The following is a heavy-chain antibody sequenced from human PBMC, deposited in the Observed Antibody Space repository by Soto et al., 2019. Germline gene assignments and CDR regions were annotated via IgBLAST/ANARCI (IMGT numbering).Heavy chain of an antibody. D-gene: IGHD2-15*01. CDR2: FDPEDGET. Sequence: ASVKVSCKVSGYTLTDLSMQWVRQAPGKGLEWMGGFDPEDGETIYAQKFQGRVTMTEDTATDTAYMELSGLRSEDTAVYYCARVLTEDIFPPNNWFDPWGQGTLVTVSS. J-gene: IGHJ5*02. CDR3: ARVLTEDIFPPNNWFDP. CDR1: GYTLTDLS. V-gene: IGHV1-24*01.